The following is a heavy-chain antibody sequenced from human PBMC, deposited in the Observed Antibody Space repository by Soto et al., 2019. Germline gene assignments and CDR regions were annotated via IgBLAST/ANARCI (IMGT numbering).Heavy chain of an antibody. J-gene: IGHJ4*02. D-gene: IGHD3-10*01. CDR2: ILHTGGT. CDR1: GCSISGGGFS. V-gene: IGHV4-30-2*01. CDR3: ARLQFGEGFDY. Sequence: SESLSLASAVSGCSISGGGFSWSWIRQPPGKGLEWIGYILHTGGTQYNPSLKSRVSMSVGKSKNQFSLHLTSVTAADTAVYYCARLQFGEGFDYWGQGAMVTVSS.